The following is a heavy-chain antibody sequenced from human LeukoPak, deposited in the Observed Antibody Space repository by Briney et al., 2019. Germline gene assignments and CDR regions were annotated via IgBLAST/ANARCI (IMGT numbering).Heavy chain of an antibody. CDR2: IYTSGST. J-gene: IGHJ4*02. Sequence: SQTLSLTCTVSGGSISSGSYYWSWIRQPAGKGLEWIGRIYTSGSTNYNPSLKSRVTISVDTSKNQFSLKLSSVTAADTAVYYCARGAYCGGDCYLDYWGQGTLVTVFS. D-gene: IGHD2-21*02. CDR3: ARGAYCGGDCYLDY. V-gene: IGHV4-61*02. CDR1: GGSISSGSYY.